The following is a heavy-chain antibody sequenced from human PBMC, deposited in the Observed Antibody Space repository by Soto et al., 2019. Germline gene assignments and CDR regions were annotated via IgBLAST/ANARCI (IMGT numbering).Heavy chain of an antibody. CDR2: IIPIFGTA. CDR3: ARGSIFYGYCSGGSCYSSPDY. Sequence: ASVKVSCKASGGTFSSYAISWVRQAPGQGLEWMGGIIPIFGTANYAQKFQGRVTITADESTSTAYMELSSLRSEDTAVYYCARGSIFYGYCSGGSCYSSPDYWGQGTLVTVSS. CDR1: GGTFSSYA. J-gene: IGHJ4*02. V-gene: IGHV1-69*13. D-gene: IGHD2-15*01.